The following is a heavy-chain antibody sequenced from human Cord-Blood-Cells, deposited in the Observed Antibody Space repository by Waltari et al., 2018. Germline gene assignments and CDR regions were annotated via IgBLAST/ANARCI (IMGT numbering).Heavy chain of an antibody. J-gene: IGHJ1*01. Sequence: EVQLLESGGGLVQPGGSLRLSCAASGFTFSSYALSWVRQAPGKGLEWASAISGSGGSTYYADSVKGRFTISRDNSKNTLYLQMNSLRAEDTAVYYCAIPGYCSGGSCYSEYFQHWGQGTLVTVSS. CDR2: ISGSGGST. D-gene: IGHD2-15*01. CDR1: GFTFSSYA. V-gene: IGHV3-23*01. CDR3: AIPGYCSGGSCYSEYFQH.